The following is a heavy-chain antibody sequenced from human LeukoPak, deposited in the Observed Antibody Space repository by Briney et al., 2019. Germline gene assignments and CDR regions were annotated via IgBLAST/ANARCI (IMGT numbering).Heavy chain of an antibody. CDR3: ARLSDYGDYFDH. J-gene: IGHJ4*02. CDR2: ISYVGRNN. D-gene: IGHD4/OR15-4a*01. CDR1: GFTFSSYS. V-gene: IGHV3-30*04. Sequence: AESLRLSCAASGFTFSSYSMHWVRQAPGKGLDWVAGISYVGRNNYYPHFVKGRCTISRDNAKNSLYLQMNSLRAEDTAVYYCARLSDYGDYFDHWGQGTLVTVSS.